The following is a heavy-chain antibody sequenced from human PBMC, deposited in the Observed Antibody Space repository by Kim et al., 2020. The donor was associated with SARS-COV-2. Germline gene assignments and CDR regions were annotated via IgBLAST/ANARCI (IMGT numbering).Heavy chain of an antibody. J-gene: IGHJ6*01. V-gene: IGHV3-21*01. CDR3: TRDGVVRGRTDNYGMEV. D-gene: IGHD3-10*01. CDR1: GSTFSTVN. Sequence: GGSLRLSCAASGSTFSTVNMNWVRQAPGKGLEWVAAISSGGVYMYYSDSVKGRFTISRDNAENSLFLQMNSLRAEDTAVYYCTRDGVVRGRTDNYGMEV. CDR2: ISSGGVYM.